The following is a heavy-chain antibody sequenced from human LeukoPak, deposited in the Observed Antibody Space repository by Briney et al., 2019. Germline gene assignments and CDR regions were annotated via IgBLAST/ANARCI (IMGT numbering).Heavy chain of an antibody. D-gene: IGHD6-19*01. J-gene: IGHJ5*02. CDR1: GFTFSTYA. CDR3: APPSLYSSGWRHWFDP. V-gene: IGHV3-23*01. CDR2: ISASGVST. Sequence: PGGSLRLSCAASGFTFSTYAMSWVRQAPGRGLEWVSAISASGVSTYYADSVKGRFTISRDNSKNTLYLQMNSLRAEDTAVYYCAPPSLYSSGWRHWFDPWGQGTLVTVSS.